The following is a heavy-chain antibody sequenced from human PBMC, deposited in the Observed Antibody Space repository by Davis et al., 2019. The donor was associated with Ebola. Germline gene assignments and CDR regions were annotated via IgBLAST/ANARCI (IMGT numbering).Heavy chain of an antibody. CDR2: INSDGSIT. CDR3: TRARNYGMDV. V-gene: IGHV3-74*01. Sequence: PGGSLRLSCAASGFTFTTYGMTWVRQAPGKGLVWVSLINSDGSITTYADSVKGRFTISRDNAKNTLYLQMNSLRAEDTAVYYCTRARNYGMDVWGRGTTVTVSS. CDR1: GFTFTTYG. J-gene: IGHJ6*04.